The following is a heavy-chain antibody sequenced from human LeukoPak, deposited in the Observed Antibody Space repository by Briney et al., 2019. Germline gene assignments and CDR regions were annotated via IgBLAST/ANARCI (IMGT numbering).Heavy chain of an antibody. V-gene: IGHV1-2*02. Sequence: GASVKVSCKASGYTFTGYYMHWVRQAPGQGLEWMGWINPNSGGTNYAQKFQGRVTLTRDTSITTAYMELNRLRSDDTAVYYCAKACGLYCSSTSCYDCDVWGKGTTVTVSS. J-gene: IGHJ6*04. CDR3: AKACGLYCSSTSCYDCDV. CDR2: INPNSGGT. D-gene: IGHD2-2*01. CDR1: GYTFTGYY.